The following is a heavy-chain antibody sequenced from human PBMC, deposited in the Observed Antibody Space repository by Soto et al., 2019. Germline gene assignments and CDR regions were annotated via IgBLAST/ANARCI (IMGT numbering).Heavy chain of an antibody. D-gene: IGHD6-13*01. CDR3: ARTGYSTSEDWFDP. CDR1: GYTFTSHG. Sequence: GASVKVSCKASGYTFTSHGISWVRQAPGQGLEWMGWISAYNGNTNYAQKLQGRVTMTTDTSTSTAYMELRSLRSDDTAVYYCARTGYSTSEDWFDPWGQGTLVTVSS. CDR2: ISAYNGNT. V-gene: IGHV1-18*01. J-gene: IGHJ5*02.